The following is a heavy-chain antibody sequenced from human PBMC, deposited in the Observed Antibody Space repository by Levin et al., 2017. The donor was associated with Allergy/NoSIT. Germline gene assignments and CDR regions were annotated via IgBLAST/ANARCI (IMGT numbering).Heavy chain of an antibody. CDR2: INPNSGGT. Sequence: GESLKISCKASGYTFTGYYMHWVRQAPGQGLEWMGRINPNSGGTNYAQKFQGRVTMTRDTSISTAYMELSRLRSDDTAVYYCASSGAYRAARGMGFDYWGQGTLVTVSS. J-gene: IGHJ4*02. V-gene: IGHV1-2*06. CDR1: GYTFTGYY. D-gene: IGHD6-6*01. CDR3: ASSGAYRAARGMGFDY.